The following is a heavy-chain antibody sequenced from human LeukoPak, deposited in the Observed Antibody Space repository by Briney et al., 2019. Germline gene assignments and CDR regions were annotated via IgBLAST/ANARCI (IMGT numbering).Heavy chain of an antibody. J-gene: IGHJ3*02. Sequence: ASVKVSCKASGYTFTSYDINWVRQATGQGLEWMGWMNPNSGNRGYAQKFQGRVTMTRDTSTSTAYMELNSLTSEDTAVYYCAREPMRGRAGDNAFDTWGQGTVVTVSS. CDR2: MNPNSGNR. CDR3: AREPMRGRAGDNAFDT. CDR1: GYTFTSYD. D-gene: IGHD7-27*01. V-gene: IGHV1-8*01.